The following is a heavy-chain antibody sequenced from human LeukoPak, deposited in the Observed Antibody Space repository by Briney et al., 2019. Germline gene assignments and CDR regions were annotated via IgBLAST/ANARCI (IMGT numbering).Heavy chain of an antibody. CDR2: IYYSGST. V-gene: IGHV4-39*07. J-gene: IGHJ6*02. CDR3: ARVHGSGSYSLYYYYGMDV. Sequence: SETLSLTCTVSGGSITSTSYYWGWIRQPPGEGLDCIGGIYYSGSTFYNPSLKSRVTISVDRSKNQFSLKLSSVTAADTAVYYCARVHGSGSYSLYYYYGMDVWGQGTTVTVSS. D-gene: IGHD3-10*01. CDR1: GGSITSTSYY.